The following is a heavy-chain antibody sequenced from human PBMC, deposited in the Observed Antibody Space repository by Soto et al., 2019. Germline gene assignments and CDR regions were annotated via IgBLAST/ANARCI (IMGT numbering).Heavy chain of an antibody. V-gene: IGHV3-33*01. CDR1: GFTVWSDG. Sequence: PGASQRPYCLAGGFTVWSDGMHWVRQAPGKGLEWVAVIWYDGSNKYYADSVKGRFTISRDNSKNTLYLQMNSLRAEDTAVYYCARVSGYYLPDYWGQGT. J-gene: IGHJ4*02. CDR2: IWYDGSNK. D-gene: IGHD5-12*01. CDR3: ARVSGYYLPDY.